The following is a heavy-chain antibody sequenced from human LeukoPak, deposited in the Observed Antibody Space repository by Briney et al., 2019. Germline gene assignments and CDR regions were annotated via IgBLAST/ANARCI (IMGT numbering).Heavy chain of an antibody. Sequence: NAGGSLRLSCAASGFTFSSYSMNWVRQAPGKGLEWVSSISSSSSYIYYADSVKGRFTISRDNAKNSLYLQMNSLRAEDTAVYYCAREYCSGGSCYGMDVWGQGTTVTVSS. J-gene: IGHJ6*02. V-gene: IGHV3-21*01. D-gene: IGHD2-15*01. CDR3: AREYCSGGSCYGMDV. CDR1: GFTFSSYS. CDR2: ISSSSSYI.